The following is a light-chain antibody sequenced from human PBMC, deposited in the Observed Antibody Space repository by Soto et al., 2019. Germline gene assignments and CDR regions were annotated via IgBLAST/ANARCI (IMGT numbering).Light chain of an antibody. V-gene: IGKV3-20*01. CDR3: QQYGSSPLT. CDR2: GAS. J-gene: IGKJ1*01. CDR1: QSVSSSY. Sequence: DIVLTQSPGTLSLSPGERATLSCRASQSVSSSYLAWYQQKPGQAPRLLIYGASSRATGIPDRFSGSGSGTDFTLTISRLEPEDFAVYYCQQYGSSPLTFGQGNKVDIK.